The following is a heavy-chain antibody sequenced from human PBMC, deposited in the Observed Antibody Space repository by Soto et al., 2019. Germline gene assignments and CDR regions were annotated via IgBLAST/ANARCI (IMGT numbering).Heavy chain of an antibody. Sequence: QVQLVQSGAEVQKPGASVKISCKASGYTFINFFIHWVRQAPGQGLEWVGIINPSGGATTYPQKLQGRVTMTRDTSTSTVYMDVSSLRFDDTAVYYCARSHCSGGSCYLGAFDIWGQGTMVTVSS. CDR2: INPSGGAT. D-gene: IGHD2-15*01. V-gene: IGHV1-46*04. J-gene: IGHJ3*02. CDR3: ARSHCSGGSCYLGAFDI. CDR1: GYTFINFF.